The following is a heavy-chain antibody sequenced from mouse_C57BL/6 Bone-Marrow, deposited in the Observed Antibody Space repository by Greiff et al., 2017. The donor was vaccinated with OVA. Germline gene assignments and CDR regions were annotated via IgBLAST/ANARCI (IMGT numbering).Heavy chain of an antibody. CDR3: ANSPYYYGSSPSDY. J-gene: IGHJ2*01. CDR2: IYPRSGNT. V-gene: IGHV1-81*01. Sequence: VQLQQSGAELARPGASVKLSCKASGYTFTSYGISWVKQRTGQGLEWIGEIYPRSGNTYYNEQFKGKATLTADKSSSTAYMELRSLTSEDSAVYFCANSPYYYGSSPSDYWGQGTTLTVSS. CDR1: GYTFTSYG. D-gene: IGHD1-1*01.